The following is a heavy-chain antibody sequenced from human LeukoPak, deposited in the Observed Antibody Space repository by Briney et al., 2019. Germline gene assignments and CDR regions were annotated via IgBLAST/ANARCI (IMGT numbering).Heavy chain of an antibody. CDR2: ISYDGSNK. J-gene: IGHJ4*02. CDR3: ARRLGYCSSTSCYRFDY. V-gene: IGHV3-30*04. D-gene: IGHD2-2*01. CDR1: GFTFSSYA. Sequence: GESLRLSCAASGFTFSSYAMHWVRQAPGKGLEWVAVISYDGSNKYYADSVKGRFTISRDNSKNTLYLQMNSLRAEDTAVYYCARRLGYCSSTSCYRFDYWGQGTLVTVSS.